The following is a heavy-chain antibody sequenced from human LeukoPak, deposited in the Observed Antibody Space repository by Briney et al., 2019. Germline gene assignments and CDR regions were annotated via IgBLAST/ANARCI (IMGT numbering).Heavy chain of an antibody. J-gene: IGHJ4*02. CDR2: IKSKSDGGST. D-gene: IGHD3-22*01. CDR1: GLIFRNAW. Sequence: PGGSLRLSCAVSGLIFRNAWMSWVRQAPGKGLEWVGRIKSKSDGGSTDYAAPVKGRFTISRDDSKNTLYPQMNSLKSEDTAVYYCTTDDWYDSSGYHVGFDSWGQGTLVTVSA. CDR3: TTDDWYDSSGYHVGFDS. V-gene: IGHV3-15*01.